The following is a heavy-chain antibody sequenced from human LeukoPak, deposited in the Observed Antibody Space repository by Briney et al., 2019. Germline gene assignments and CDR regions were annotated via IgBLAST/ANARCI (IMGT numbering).Heavy chain of an antibody. J-gene: IGHJ4*02. D-gene: IGHD3-10*01. Sequence: GGSLRLSCAASGFTFSSYWMSWVRQAPGKGLEWVANIKQDGSEKYYVDSVKGRFTISRDNAKNSLYLQMNSLRAEDTAVYYCATSRDVLLWFGELYWGQGTLVTIS. CDR3: ATSRDVLLWFGELY. CDR2: IKQDGSEK. V-gene: IGHV3-7*01. CDR1: GFTFSSYW.